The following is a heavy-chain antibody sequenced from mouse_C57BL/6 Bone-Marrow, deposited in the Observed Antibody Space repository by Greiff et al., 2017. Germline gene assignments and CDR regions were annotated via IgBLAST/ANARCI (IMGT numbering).Heavy chain of an antibody. J-gene: IGHJ4*01. Sequence: QVQLKESGPELVKPGASVKISCKASGYAFSSSWMNWVKQRPGKGLEWIGRIYPGDGDTNYNGKFKGKATLTADKSSSTAYMQLSSLTSEDSAVYFCARNSYYARDYWGQGTSVTVSS. CDR2: IYPGDGDT. V-gene: IGHV1-82*01. CDR1: GYAFSSSW. CDR3: ARNSYYARDY.